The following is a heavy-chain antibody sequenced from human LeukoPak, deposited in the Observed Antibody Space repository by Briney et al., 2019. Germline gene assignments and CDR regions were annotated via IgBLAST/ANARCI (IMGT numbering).Heavy chain of an antibody. D-gene: IGHD3-10*01. Sequence: PSETLSLTCAVYGGSFSGYYWSWIRQPPGKGLEWIGYIYYSGSTNYNPSLKSRVTISVDTSKNQFSLKLSSVTAADTAVYYCARVLDYYGSGSVGWFDSWGQGTLVTVSS. J-gene: IGHJ5*01. CDR3: ARVLDYYGSGSVGWFDS. CDR2: IYYSGST. CDR1: GGSFSGYY. V-gene: IGHV4-59*01.